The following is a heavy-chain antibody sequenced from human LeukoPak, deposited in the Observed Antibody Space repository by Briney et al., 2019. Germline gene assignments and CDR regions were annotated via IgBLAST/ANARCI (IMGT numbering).Heavy chain of an antibody. J-gene: IGHJ4*02. CDR2: IKSKTDGGTT. CDR3: TTGRSGGSCPY. CDR1: GFTFTNAW. D-gene: IGHD2-15*01. V-gene: IGHV3-15*01. Sequence: GGSLRLSCAASGFTFTNAWMSWVRQAPGKGLEWVGRIKSKTDGGTTDYAAPVKGRFTISRDDSRNTLYLEMNSLKIEDTAVYYCTTGRSGGSCPYWGQGTLVTVSS.